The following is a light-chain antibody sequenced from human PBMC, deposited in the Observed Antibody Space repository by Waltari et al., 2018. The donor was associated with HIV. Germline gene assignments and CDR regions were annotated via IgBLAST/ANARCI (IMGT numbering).Light chain of an antibody. Sequence: QLVLTQSPSASASPGASVKLTRTLSSWHTTYDIARLQQKPYKSPRYLMKVSSDGSHTKGDGIPDRFSGSSSGAERYLIVSSLQSEDEADYYCQTWGTGSHGVFGGGTKLTVL. CDR1: SWHTTYD. CDR2: VSSDGSH. V-gene: IGLV4-69*01. J-gene: IGLJ3*02. CDR3: QTWGTGSHGV.